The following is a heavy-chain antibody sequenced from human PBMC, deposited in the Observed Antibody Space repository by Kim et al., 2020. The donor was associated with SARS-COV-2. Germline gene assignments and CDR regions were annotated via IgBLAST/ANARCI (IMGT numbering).Heavy chain of an antibody. Sequence: GGSTYYADSVKGRFTISRDNSKNTLYLQMNSLRAEDTAVYYCARDWGLDYWGQGTLVTVSS. D-gene: IGHD3-16*01. CDR3: ARDWGLDY. J-gene: IGHJ4*02. V-gene: IGHV3-66*01. CDR2: GGST.